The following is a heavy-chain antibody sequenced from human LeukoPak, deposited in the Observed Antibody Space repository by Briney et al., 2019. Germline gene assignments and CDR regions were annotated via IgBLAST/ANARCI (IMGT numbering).Heavy chain of an antibody. V-gene: IGHV3-23*01. CDR3: AKSPLGYDSSGPVFDI. J-gene: IGHJ3*02. CDR2: ISGSGGST. Sequence: PGGSLRLSCAASGFTFSSYAMSWVREAPGGGLEWVSAISGSGGSTYYADSVKGRFTISRDNSKNTLYLQINSLRAEGTAVYYCAKSPLGYDSSGPVFDIWGQGTMVTVSS. CDR1: GFTFSSYA. D-gene: IGHD3-22*01.